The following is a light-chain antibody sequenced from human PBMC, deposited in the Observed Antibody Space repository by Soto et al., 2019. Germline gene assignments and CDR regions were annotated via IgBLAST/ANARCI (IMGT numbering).Light chain of an antibody. J-gene: IGLJ1*01. CDR1: SIDIVSYNY. CDR2: DVS. CDR3: SSYTSSNTYV. V-gene: IGLV2-14*03. Sequence: QSVLTQPASVSGSPGQSVTMAWDGGSIDIVSYNYVSWYQHHPGKVPQLMIYDVSNRPSGVSNRFSGSKSGNTASLTISGLQAEDEADYYCSSYTSSNTYVFGTGTKVTVL.